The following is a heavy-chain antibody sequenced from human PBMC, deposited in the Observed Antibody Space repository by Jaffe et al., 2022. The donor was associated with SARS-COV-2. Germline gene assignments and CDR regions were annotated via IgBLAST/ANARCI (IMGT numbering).Heavy chain of an antibody. CDR2: INHFGGT. CDR1: GGSFSGYY. J-gene: IGHJ6*02. D-gene: IGHD3-3*01. CDR3: ARGLGYYDFWSGYYGASYGMDV. V-gene: IGHV4-34*01. Sequence: QVQLKQWGAGLLKPSETLSLTCAVYGGSFSGYYWSWIRQPPGKGLEWIGEINHFGGTNYNPSLKSRVTISVDTSKNQFSLKLTSVTAADTAVYYCARGLGYYDFWSGYYGASYGMDVWSQGTTVTVSS.